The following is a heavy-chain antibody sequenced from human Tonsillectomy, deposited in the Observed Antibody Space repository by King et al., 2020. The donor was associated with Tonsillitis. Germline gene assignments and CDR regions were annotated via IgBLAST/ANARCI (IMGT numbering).Heavy chain of an antibody. CDR2: IYSGGRT. CDR1: GFTVSANY. V-gene: IGHV3-53*04. D-gene: IGHD5-18*01. Sequence: VQLVESGGGLVQPGGSLRLSCAASGFTVSANYMSWVRQAPGKGLEWGSIIYSGGRTDYADSVKGRFTISRQNSKNTVYLQMNRLRAEDTAVYYCARARMQLWSYHFDYWGQGTLVTVSS. J-gene: IGHJ4*02. CDR3: ARARMQLWSYHFDY.